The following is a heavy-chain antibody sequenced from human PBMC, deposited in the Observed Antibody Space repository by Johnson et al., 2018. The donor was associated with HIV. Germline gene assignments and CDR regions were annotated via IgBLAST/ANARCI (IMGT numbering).Heavy chain of an antibody. J-gene: IGHJ3*02. Sequence: EVQLVESGGGFIQPGGSLKLSCAASGFTSSYYDMHWVRQGPGKGLQWVSGIGITGDPYYAGSVKGRFTISRDHAKNSLYLQMNSLRAEDTALYYCARVGYSNYVGGAFDIWGQGTLVTVSS. V-gene: IGHV3-13*05. CDR1: GFTSSYYD. CDR3: ARVGYSNYVGGAFDI. D-gene: IGHD4-11*01. CDR2: IGITGDP.